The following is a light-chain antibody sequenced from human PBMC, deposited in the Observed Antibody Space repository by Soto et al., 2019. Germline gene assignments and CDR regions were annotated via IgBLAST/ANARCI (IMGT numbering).Light chain of an antibody. CDR2: LKS. CDR1: QSLLHGNGYHY. CDR3: MHSLQTPFT. J-gene: IGKJ3*01. Sequence: DSAMTQSPLSLPVTPGEPASISCRSSQSLLHGNGYHYVDWYVQKPGQSPQLLRYLKSYRASGVPDRLSGGGSGTDFTLKISTVEDGFVGVYYCMHSLQTPFTFGPGTKVDI. V-gene: IGKV2-28*01.